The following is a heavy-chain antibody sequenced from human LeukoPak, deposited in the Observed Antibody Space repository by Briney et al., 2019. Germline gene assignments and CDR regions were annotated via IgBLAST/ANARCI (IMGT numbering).Heavy chain of an antibody. Sequence: PGGSLRLSCAASGFALRSYTVTWVRQTPGKGLAWVSPISSTSAYIYYAESVKGRFSISRDNVDNVVHLQMSSLRNEDTAFYYCARVAVAGPTGWFDSWGQGTLVTVSS. CDR1: GFALRSYT. D-gene: IGHD6-19*01. J-gene: IGHJ5*01. CDR3: ARVAVAGPTGWFDS. CDR2: ISSTSAYI. V-gene: IGHV3-21*01.